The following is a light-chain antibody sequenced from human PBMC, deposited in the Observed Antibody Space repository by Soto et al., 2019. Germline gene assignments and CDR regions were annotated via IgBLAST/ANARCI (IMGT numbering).Light chain of an antibody. CDR3: ASWDDRLGAVI. CDR1: SXNIGGTNY. Sequence: QSVLTQPASLSGSPGQSITISCTGSSXNIGGTNYAYWYQQLPGAAPKLLMHSNNLRPSGVPERISGSKFGTAASLAISGLRSEDEAVYYCASWDDRLGAVIFGGGTKVTVL. V-gene: IGLV1-47*02. CDR2: SNN. J-gene: IGLJ2*01.